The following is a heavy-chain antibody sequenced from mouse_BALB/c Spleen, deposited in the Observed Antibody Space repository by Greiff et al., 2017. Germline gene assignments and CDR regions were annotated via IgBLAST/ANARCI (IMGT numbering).Heavy chain of an antibody. J-gene: IGHJ1*01. CDR3: ARDGGTTVAWYFDV. CDR1: GFTFSSYA. Sequence: EVQLVESGGGLVKPGGSLKLSCAASGFTFSSYAMSWVRQSPEKRLEWVAEISSGGSYTYYPDTVTGRFTISRDNAKNTLYLEMSSLRSEDTAMYYCARDGGTTVAWYFDVWGAGTTVTVSS. CDR2: ISSGGSYT. D-gene: IGHD1-1*01. V-gene: IGHV5-9-4*01.